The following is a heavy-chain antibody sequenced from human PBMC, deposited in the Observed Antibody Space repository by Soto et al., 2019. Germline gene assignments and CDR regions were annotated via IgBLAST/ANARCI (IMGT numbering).Heavy chain of an antibody. CDR2: IYKSATT. Sequence: SETLSLTCSVSGDSISTVDYFWAWVRQPPGQALEYIGYIYKSATTYYNPSFERRVAISLDTSKSQFSLNVTSLTAADTAVYFCARWRYSLTGRCFPNWFDSWGQGTLVTVSS. D-gene: IGHD7-27*01. CDR1: GDSISTVDYF. V-gene: IGHV4-30-4*01. CDR3: ARWRYSLTGRCFPNWFDS. J-gene: IGHJ5*01.